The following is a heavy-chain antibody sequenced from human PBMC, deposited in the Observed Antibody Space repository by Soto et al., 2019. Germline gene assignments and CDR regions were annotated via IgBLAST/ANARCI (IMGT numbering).Heavy chain of an antibody. J-gene: IGHJ6*03. CDR3: ARGVGLPLYYYYMDV. Sequence: SETLSLTCTVSGGSISSGGYYWSWIRQHPGKGLEWIGYIYYSGSTYYNPSLKSRVTISVDTSKNQFSLKLSSVTAADTAVYYCARGVGLPLYYYYMDVWGKGTTVTVSS. V-gene: IGHV4-31*03. D-gene: IGHD2-2*01. CDR2: IYYSGST. CDR1: GGSISSGGYY.